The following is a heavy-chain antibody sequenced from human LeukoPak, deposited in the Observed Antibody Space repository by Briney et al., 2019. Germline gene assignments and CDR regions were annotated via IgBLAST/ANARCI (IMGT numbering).Heavy chain of an antibody. D-gene: IGHD3-22*01. J-gene: IGHJ6*03. CDR2: IYRNGDT. V-gene: IGHV4-38-2*02. CDR1: GGSISSDWY. CDR3: ARAKRDYYDNSGYESYYYFMDV. Sequence: SETLSLTCTVSGGSISSDWYWGWVRRPPGNGLEWIGAIYRNGDTYYNPSLKSRVTISHDTSKNQFSLRLNSVTAADTAVYYCARAKRDYYDNSGYESYYYFMDVWGKGTTVTVSS.